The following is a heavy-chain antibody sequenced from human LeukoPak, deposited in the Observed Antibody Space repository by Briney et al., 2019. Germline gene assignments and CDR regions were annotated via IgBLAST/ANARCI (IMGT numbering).Heavy chain of an antibody. D-gene: IGHD3-16*02. J-gene: IGHJ4*02. Sequence: GGSLRLSCAASGFTFSSYSMNWVRQAPGKGLEWVSSISSSSSYIYYADSVKGRFTISRDNAKNSLYLQMNSLRAEDTAVYYCARDVFDDYVWGSYRSLDYWGQGTLVTVSS. V-gene: IGHV3-21*01. CDR2: ISSSSSYI. CDR1: GFTFSSYS. CDR3: ARDVFDDYVWGSYRSLDY.